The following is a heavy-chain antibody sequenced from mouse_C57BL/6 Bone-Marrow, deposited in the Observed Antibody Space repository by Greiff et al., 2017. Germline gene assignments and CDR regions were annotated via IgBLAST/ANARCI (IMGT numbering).Heavy chain of an antibody. CDR1: GYTFTNYW. D-gene: IGHD1-1*01. CDR2: IYPGGGYT. J-gene: IGHJ1*03. Sequence: QVQLQQSGAELVRPGTSVKMSCKASGYTFTNYWIGWAKQRPGHGLEWIGDIYPGGGYTNYNEKFKGKATLTADKSSSTAYMQFSSLTSEDSAIYYCARGAYGSSYGRYFDVWGTGTTVTVSS. V-gene: IGHV1-63*01. CDR3: ARGAYGSSYGRYFDV.